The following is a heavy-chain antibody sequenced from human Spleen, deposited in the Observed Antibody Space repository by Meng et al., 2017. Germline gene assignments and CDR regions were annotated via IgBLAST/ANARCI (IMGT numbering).Heavy chain of an antibody. Sequence: GESLKISCAASGFTFSSYDMNWVRQAPGKGLEWVAVISYDGSNKYYADSVKGRFTISRDNSKNTLYLQMNSLRAEDTAVYYCARDSDRSGYDAFDIWGQGTMVTVSS. V-gene: IGHV3-30*03. J-gene: IGHJ3*02. CDR3: ARDSDRSGYDAFDI. D-gene: IGHD3-22*01. CDR1: GFTFSSYD. CDR2: ISYDGSNK.